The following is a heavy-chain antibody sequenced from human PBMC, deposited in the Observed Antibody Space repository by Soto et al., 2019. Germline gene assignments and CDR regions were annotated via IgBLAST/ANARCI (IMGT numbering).Heavy chain of an antibody. Sequence: QVQLQESGPGLVKPSETLSLTCTVSGGSISSYYWSWIRQSPGKGLEWIGYMYYSGSTHYKPSLESRVTISIDTSRNQFSLKLRSVTAADTAVYYCARGTFGVVKDWGQGTLVTVSS. CDR3: ARGTFGVVKD. V-gene: IGHV4-59*01. CDR2: MYYSGST. CDR1: GGSISSYY. D-gene: IGHD3-3*01. J-gene: IGHJ4*02.